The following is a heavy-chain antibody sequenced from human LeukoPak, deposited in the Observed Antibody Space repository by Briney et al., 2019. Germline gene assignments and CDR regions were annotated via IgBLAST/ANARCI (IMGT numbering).Heavy chain of an antibody. CDR1: GFTFSSYS. J-gene: IGHJ3*02. V-gene: IGHV3-21*01. CDR3: ARGGYGEGGAFDI. D-gene: IGHD4/OR15-4a*01. CDR2: ISSSSSYI. Sequence: GRSLRLSCAPSGFTFSSYSMSCVRHHPGKGLGWVSSISSSSSYIYYADSVKGRFTISRDNDKISLYLQMNSLRAEDTAVYYCARGGYGEGGAFDIWGQGTMVTVSS.